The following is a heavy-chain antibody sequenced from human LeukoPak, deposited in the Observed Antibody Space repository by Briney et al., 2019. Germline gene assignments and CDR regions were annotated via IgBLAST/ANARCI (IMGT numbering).Heavy chain of an antibody. CDR1: GFTFSSYW. CDR3: AKIYSHSVDY. V-gene: IGHV3-7*01. Sequence: PGGSLRLSCEASGFTFSSYWMSWVRQAPGKGLEWVANIKQDGSDKYYVDSVKGRFTISRDNAKNSLYLQINTLRAEDTAIYYCAKIYSHSVDYWGQGTLVTVSS. D-gene: IGHD1-26*01. CDR2: IKQDGSDK. J-gene: IGHJ4*02.